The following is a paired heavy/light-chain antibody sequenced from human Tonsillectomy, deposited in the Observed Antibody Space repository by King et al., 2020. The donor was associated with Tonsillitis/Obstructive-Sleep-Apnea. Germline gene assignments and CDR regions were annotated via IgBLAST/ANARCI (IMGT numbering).Light chain of an antibody. V-gene: IGKV1-33*01. Sequence: DIQMTQSPSSLSASVGDRVTITCQASQDIYKYLNWYQQKPGKAPKLLIYDASNLETGVPSRFSGSGSGTDFTFTISSLQPEDIATYYCHHLSFGGGTKVEIK. CDR3: HHLS. CDR1: QDIYKY. CDR2: DAS. J-gene: IGKJ4*01.
Heavy chain of an antibody. CDR1: GGSISSSSYY. Sequence: QLQLQESGPGLVKPSETLSLTCTVSGGSISSSSYYWGWIRQPPGKGLEWIANIHYSGNTYYNSSLKSRVTISGDTSKNQFSLKLSSVTAADTAVYYCARRHYGSSWYTGGFDTWGQGTLVTVSS. J-gene: IGHJ5*02. CDR3: ARRHYGSSWYTGGFDT. D-gene: IGHD6-13*01. V-gene: IGHV4-39*01. CDR2: IHYSGNT.